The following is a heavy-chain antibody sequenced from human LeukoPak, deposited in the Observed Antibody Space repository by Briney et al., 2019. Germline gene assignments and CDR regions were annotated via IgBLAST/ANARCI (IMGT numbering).Heavy chain of an antibody. CDR1: GGSISSYY. J-gene: IGHJ6*03. V-gene: IGHV4-59*01. Sequence: PSETLSLTCTVSGGSISSYYWSWIRQPPGKGLEWVGYIYYSGSTKYNPSLKSRVTISIDTSKNQFSLKLSSVTAADTAVYYCARVGNIVVGDYYYMDVWGKGTTVTVSS. D-gene: IGHD2-2*01. CDR3: ARVGNIVVGDYYYMDV. CDR2: IYYSGST.